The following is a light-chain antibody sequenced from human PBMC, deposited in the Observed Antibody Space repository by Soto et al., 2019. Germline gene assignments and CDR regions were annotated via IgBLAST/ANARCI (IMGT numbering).Light chain of an antibody. CDR2: DDN. CDR3: GSWDSSLSAYA. CDR1: SSNIGGNS. J-gene: IGLJ1*01. Sequence: QSVLTQPPSVSAAPGQKVTISCSGSSSNIGGNSVSWYQQLPGTAPKLLIYDDNKRPSGIPDRFSRSKSGTSATLGITGFQTGDEADYYCGSWDSSLSAYAFGTGTKVTV. V-gene: IGLV1-51*01.